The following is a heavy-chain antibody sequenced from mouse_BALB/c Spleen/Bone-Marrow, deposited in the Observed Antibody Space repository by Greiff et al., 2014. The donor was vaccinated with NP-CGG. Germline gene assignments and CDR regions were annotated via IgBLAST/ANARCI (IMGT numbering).Heavy chain of an antibody. D-gene: IGHD1-1*01. J-gene: IGHJ3*01. CDR3: ASYYYVSSYRFAY. CDR1: GFNFKDSY. V-gene: IGHV14-3*02. CDR2: IDPASGNT. Sequence: EVQLQQSGAELVKPGASVKLSCTASGFNFKDSYMHWVKQRPEQGLEWIGRIDPASGNTKFDPKFQGKATIASDTSSNTAYLQLSSLTSEDTAVYSCASYYYVSSYRFAYWGQGTLVTVSA.